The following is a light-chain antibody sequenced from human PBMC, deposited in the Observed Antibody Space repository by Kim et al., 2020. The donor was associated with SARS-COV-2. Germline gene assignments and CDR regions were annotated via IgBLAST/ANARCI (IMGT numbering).Light chain of an antibody. V-gene: IGLV3-1*01. CDR1: KLGDKY. J-gene: IGLJ2*01. Sequence: SYELTQPPSMSVSPGQTASITCSGDKLGDKYACWYQQKPGQSPVLVIYENSQRPSGIPERFSGSNSGNTATLTIGGTQAMDEADYYCQAWDTGTAVFGGGTQLTVL. CDR2: ENS. CDR3: QAWDTGTAV.